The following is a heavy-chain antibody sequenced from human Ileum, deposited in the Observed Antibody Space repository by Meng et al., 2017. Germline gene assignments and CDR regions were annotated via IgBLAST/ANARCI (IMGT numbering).Heavy chain of an antibody. V-gene: IGHV1-2*02. CDR2: INPNSGGT. D-gene: IGHD1-14*01. CDR1: GYTFSDYI. Sequence: ASVKVSCKASGYTFSDYIIHWVRQAPGQGLEWVAWINPNSGGTKYAQKFQGRVTMTRDTSISTAYMDLSNLRSDDTAVYYCTRSRKRVNDYWGQGTLVTVSS. CDR3: TRSRKRVNDY. J-gene: IGHJ4*02.